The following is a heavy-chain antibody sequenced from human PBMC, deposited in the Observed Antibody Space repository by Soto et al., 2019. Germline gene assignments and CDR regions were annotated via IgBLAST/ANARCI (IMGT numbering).Heavy chain of an antibody. V-gene: IGHV4-30-2*01. CDR3: ARGGKTVTTFDY. Sequence: QLPLQESGSGLVKPSQTLSLTCAVSGGSISSGGYSWSWIRQPPGKGLEWIGYIYHSGSTYYNPSLKSRVTISVDRSKNQFSLKLSSVTAADTAVYYCARGGKTVTTFDYWGQGTLVTVSS. CDR1: GGSISSGGYS. D-gene: IGHD4-17*01. J-gene: IGHJ4*02. CDR2: IYHSGST.